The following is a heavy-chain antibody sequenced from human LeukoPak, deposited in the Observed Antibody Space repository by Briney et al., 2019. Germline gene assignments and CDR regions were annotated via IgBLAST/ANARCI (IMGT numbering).Heavy chain of an antibody. Sequence: GGSLRLSCAASGFTFSACSMIWVRQAPGKGLEWVSYSSTTGNTIHYTDSVKGRFTVSRDNAKNSLFLQMNSLRDEDTAVYYCARDNSGSDPEHWARWGQGTLVIVSS. V-gene: IGHV3-48*02. CDR1: GFTFSACS. CDR3: ARDNSGSDPEHWAR. D-gene: IGHD5-12*01. J-gene: IGHJ4*02. CDR2: SSTTGNTI.